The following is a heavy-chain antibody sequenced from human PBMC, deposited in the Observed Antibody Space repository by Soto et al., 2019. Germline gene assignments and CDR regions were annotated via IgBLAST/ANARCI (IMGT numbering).Heavy chain of an antibody. CDR2: ISGTASRT. D-gene: IGHD3-9*01. J-gene: IGHJ4*02. CDR3: ATSFRYFDN. CDR1: VFTPTTTP. Sequence: PGWSLRLSCACSVFTPTTTPLSWVRQPPGKGLEWVTTISGTASRTYYVDSVKGRFFISRDNSKNTVTLQMNNLTVDDTAVYYCATSFRYFDNWGQGTRVTVSS. V-gene: IGHV3-23*01.